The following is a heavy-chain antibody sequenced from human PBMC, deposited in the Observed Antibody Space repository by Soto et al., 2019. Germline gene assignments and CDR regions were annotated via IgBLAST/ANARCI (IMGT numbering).Heavy chain of an antibody. V-gene: IGHV1-69*01. CDR2: IIPILTTP. CDR3: ATSVGIAPTGEDGMDV. D-gene: IGHD2-8*02. J-gene: IGHJ6*02. CDR1: GGTFSIYG. Sequence: QVQLVQAGAEGKKTGASVKVSCKASGGTFSIYGFSWVRQAPGQGPEWIGGIIPILTTPNYAQKFQGRVTIVEEESTTTVYMELSSLKFEDTAVYYCATSVGIAPTGEDGMDVWGQGPSVTVSS.